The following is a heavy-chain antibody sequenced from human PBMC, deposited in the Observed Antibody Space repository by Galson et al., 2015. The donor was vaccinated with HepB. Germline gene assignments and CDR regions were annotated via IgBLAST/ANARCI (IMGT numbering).Heavy chain of an antibody. CDR1: GFTFSSYA. D-gene: IGHD3-10*01. V-gene: IGHV3-23*01. CDR3: AKDLRGYGSRGGY. CDR2: ISGSGGST. Sequence: SLRLSCAASGFTFSSYAMSWVRQAPGKGLEWVSAISGSGGSTYYADSVKGRFTISGDNSKNTLYLQMNSLRAEDTAVYYCAKDLRGYGSRGGYWGQGTLVTVSS. J-gene: IGHJ4*02.